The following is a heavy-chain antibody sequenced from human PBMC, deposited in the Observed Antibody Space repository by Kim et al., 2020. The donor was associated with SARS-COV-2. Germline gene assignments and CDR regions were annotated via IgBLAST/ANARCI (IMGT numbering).Heavy chain of an antibody. J-gene: IGHJ6*03. Sequence: GGSLRLSCAASGFTFSSYEMNWVRQAPGKGLEWVSYISSSGSTIYYADSVKGRFTISRDNAKNSLYLQMNSLRAEDTAVYYCARVFFGGGGPIRLRYYYYYMDVWGEGTTGTVSS. CDR2: ISSSGSTI. V-gene: IGHV3-48*03. CDR3: ARVFFGGGGPIRLRYYYYYMDV. D-gene: IGHD3-10*01. CDR1: GFTFSSYE.